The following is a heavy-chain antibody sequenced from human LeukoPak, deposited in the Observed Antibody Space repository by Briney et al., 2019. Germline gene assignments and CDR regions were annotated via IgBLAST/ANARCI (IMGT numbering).Heavy chain of an antibody. J-gene: IGHJ3*02. V-gene: IGHV4-34*01. D-gene: IGHD6-19*01. CDR2: INHSGST. CDR3: VSRHQWLVGAFDI. CDR1: GGSISSYY. Sequence: SETLSLTCTVSGGSISSYYWSWIRQPPGKGLEWIGEINHSGSTNYNPSLKSRVTISVDTSKNQFSLKLSSVTAADTAVYYCVSRHQWLVGAFDIWGQGTMVTVSS.